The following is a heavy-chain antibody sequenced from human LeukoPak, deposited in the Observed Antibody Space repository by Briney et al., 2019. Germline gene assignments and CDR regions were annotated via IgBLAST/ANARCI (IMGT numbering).Heavy chain of an antibody. D-gene: IGHD2-2*01. CDR3: ARFKSGPGCSSASCTDFDY. J-gene: IGHJ4*02. CDR2: IYYSGST. V-gene: IGHV4-59*08. CDR1: GGSISGSY. Sequence: PSETLSLTCTVSGGSISGSYWSWIRQPPGKGLEWIGYIYYSGSTNYNPSLKSRVTISVDTSKNQFSLKVRSVTAADTAVYYCARFKSGPGCSSASCTDFDYWGQGTLVTVCS.